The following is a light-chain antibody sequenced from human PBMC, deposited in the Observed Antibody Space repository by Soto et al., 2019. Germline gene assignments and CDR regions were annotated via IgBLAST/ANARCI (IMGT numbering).Light chain of an antibody. CDR3: SSYSGSSNLV. V-gene: IGLV2-8*01. CDR2: EVN. J-gene: IGLJ2*01. CDR1: SSDF. Sequence: QSALTQPPSASGSPGQSVTISCTGTSSDFVSWYQQYPGKAPKLMIYEVNTRPSGVPDRFSGSKSGNTASLTVSGLQAEDEADYYCSSYSGSSNLVFGGGTKLPS.